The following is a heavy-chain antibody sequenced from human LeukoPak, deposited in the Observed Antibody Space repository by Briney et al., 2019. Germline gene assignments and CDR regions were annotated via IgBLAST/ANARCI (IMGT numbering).Heavy chain of an antibody. V-gene: IGHV4-31*03. D-gene: IGHD1-7*01. CDR3: ARDGNYIGGFGWFDP. Sequence: SETLSPTCTVSGGSISSGTYYWNWIRQHPGKGLEYIGYIYYSGSTYYNPSLKSRVTISVDTSKNQFSLKLSSVTAADTAVYYCARDGNYIGGFGWFDPWGQGTLVTVSS. J-gene: IGHJ5*02. CDR2: IYYSGST. CDR1: GGSISSGTYY.